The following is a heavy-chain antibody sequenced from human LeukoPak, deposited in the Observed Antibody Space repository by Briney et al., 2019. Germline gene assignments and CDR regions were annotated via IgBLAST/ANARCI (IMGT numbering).Heavy chain of an antibody. V-gene: IGHV4-59*07. CDR3: ARLTARQGYYYYGMDV. J-gene: IGHJ6*02. Sequence: SDTLPLRCTASCNSISSQYWSWNRQPPGKGLEWIGYIYYSGSTNYNPFMNSRTTTAVDTSKNQFSLKMSSVTAADTALYYCARLTARQGYYYYGMDVWGQGTHVTVSS. CDR1: CNSISSQY. D-gene: IGHD1-14*01. CDR2: IYYSGST.